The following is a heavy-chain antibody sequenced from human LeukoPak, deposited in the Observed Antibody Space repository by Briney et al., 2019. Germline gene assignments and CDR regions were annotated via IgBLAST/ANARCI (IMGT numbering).Heavy chain of an antibody. CDR1: GGTFSSYA. CDR2: IIPIFGTA. Sequence: GASVKVSCKASGGTFSSYAISWVRQAPGQGLEWMGGIIPIFGTANYAQKFQGRVAITADESTSTAYMELSSLRSEDTAVYYCARDGDSSSWYFSWGQGTLVTVSS. CDR3: ARDGDSSSWYFS. J-gene: IGHJ4*02. V-gene: IGHV1-69*13. D-gene: IGHD6-13*01.